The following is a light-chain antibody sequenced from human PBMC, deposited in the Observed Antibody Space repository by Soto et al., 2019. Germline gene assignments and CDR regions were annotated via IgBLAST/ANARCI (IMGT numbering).Light chain of an antibody. CDR1: QSVSSSY. Sequence: DIVVTQSPGTLSLSPGERATLSCRTSQSVSSSYLVGYQQKPGQAPRLLIYGAYSRATGIPDRFSGSGSGTDFTLTISRLEPEDFAVYYCQQYGSAYTFGQGTKLEIK. CDR2: GAY. J-gene: IGKJ2*01. CDR3: QQYGSAYT. V-gene: IGKV3-20*01.